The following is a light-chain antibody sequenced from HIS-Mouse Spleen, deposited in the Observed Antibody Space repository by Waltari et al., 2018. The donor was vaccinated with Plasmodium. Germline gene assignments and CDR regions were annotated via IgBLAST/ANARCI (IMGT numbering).Light chain of an antibody. CDR2: GAS. V-gene: IGKV3-15*01. Sequence: EIVMTQSPATLSVSPGERATLSCRASQSVSSNSSGYQQKPGQAPRLLIYGASTRATGIPARFSGSGSGTECTLTISSLQSEDFAVYYCQQYNNWSFTFGPGTKVDIK. CDR3: QQYNNWSFT. CDR1: QSVSSN. J-gene: IGKJ3*01.